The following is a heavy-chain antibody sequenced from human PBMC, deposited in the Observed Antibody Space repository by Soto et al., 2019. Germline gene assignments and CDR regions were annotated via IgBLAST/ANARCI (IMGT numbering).Heavy chain of an antibody. D-gene: IGHD3-22*01. Sequence: SDTLSLTCTVSGGSISSGNYYWSWIRQPPGKGLEWIGYISYSGTTYYSASLRSRVTISVDTSKNQFSLKLTSVTAADTAVYYCARLNYYDSSAYYSYYFDYWGQGTLVTVSS. CDR1: GGSISSGNYY. CDR2: ISYSGTT. J-gene: IGHJ4*02. CDR3: ARLNYYDSSAYYSYYFDY. V-gene: IGHV4-30-4*02.